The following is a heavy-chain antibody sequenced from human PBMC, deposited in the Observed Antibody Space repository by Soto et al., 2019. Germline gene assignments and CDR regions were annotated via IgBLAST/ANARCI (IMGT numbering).Heavy chain of an antibody. Sequence: GGSLRLSCAASGFTFSSYAMSWVRQAPGKGLEWVSAISGSGGSTYYADSVKGRFTISRDNSKNTLYLQMNSLRAEDTAVYYCAKEPVVYDFWSGYYVDYWDQGTLVTVSS. CDR2: ISGSGGST. J-gene: IGHJ4*02. V-gene: IGHV3-23*01. CDR3: AKEPVVYDFWSGYYVDY. D-gene: IGHD3-3*01. CDR1: GFTFSSYA.